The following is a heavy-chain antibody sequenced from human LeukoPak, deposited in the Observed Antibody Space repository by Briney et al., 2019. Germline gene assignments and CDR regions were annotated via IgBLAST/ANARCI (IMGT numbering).Heavy chain of an antibody. CDR3: ARDGEVIAAAGSNNWFDP. CDR2: INPNSGGT. D-gene: IGHD6-13*01. V-gene: IGHV1-2*02. CDR1: GYTFTGYY. J-gene: IGHJ5*02. Sequence: ASVKVSCKASGYTFTGYYMHWVRQAPGQGLEWMGWINPNSGGTNYAQKFQSRVTMTRDTSISTAYMELSRLRSDDTAVYYCARDGEVIAAAGSNNWFDPWGQGTLVTVSS.